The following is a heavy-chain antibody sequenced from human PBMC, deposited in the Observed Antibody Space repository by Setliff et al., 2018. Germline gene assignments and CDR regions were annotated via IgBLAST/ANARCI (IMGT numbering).Heavy chain of an antibody. D-gene: IGHD5-18*01. CDR2: ISAYNGNT. CDR1: GYTFSTYS. J-gene: IGHJ4*02. V-gene: IGHV1-18*01. CDR3: ARGYSYGPFGY. Sequence: ASVKVSCKDSGYTFSTYSISWVRQAPGQGLEWMGWISAYNGNTNYAQKLQGRVTMTTDTSTSTAYMELRSLRSDDTAVYYCARGYSYGPFGYWGQGTLVTVSS.